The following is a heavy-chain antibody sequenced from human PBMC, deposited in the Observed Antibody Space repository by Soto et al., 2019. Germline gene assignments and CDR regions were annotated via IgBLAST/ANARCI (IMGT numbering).Heavy chain of an antibody. J-gene: IGHJ5*02. V-gene: IGHV3-30-3*01. D-gene: IGHD3-3*01. Sequence: PGGSLRLSCAASGFTFSSYAMHWVRQAPGKGLEWVAVISYDGSNKYYADSVKGRFTISRDNSKNTLYLQMNSLRAEDTAVYYCARHHQYYDFWSGYYMASSSLPPGWFDPWGQGTLVTVSS. CDR2: ISYDGSNK. CDR1: GFTFSSYA. CDR3: ARHHQYYDFWSGYYMASSSLPPGWFDP.